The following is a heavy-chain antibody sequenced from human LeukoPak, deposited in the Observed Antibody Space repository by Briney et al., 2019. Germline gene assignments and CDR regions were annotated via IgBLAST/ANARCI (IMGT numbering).Heavy chain of an antibody. CDR1: GFTFSSIW. CDR3: ARESAWSSSSMFDY. V-gene: IGHV3-48*04. J-gene: IGHJ4*02. Sequence: SGGSLRLSCATSGFTFSSIWMSWVRQAPGKGLEWVSYISSSGSTIYYADSVKGRFTISRDNAKNSLYLQMNSLRAEDTAVYYCARESAWSSSSMFDYWGQGTLVTVSS. D-gene: IGHD6-13*01. CDR2: ISSSGSTI.